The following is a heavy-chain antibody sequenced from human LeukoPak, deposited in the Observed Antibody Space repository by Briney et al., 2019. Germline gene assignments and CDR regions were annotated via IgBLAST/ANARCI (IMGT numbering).Heavy chain of an antibody. CDR3: ARGGGAQYYYYMDV. CDR1: GGTFSSYA. CDR2: IIPIFGTA. Sequence: GSSVKVSCKASGGTFSSYAISWVRHAPGQGLEWMGRIIPIFGTANYAQKFQGRVTITADKSTSTAYMELSSLRSEDTAVYYCARGGGAQYYYYMDVWGKGTTVTVSS. J-gene: IGHJ6*03. V-gene: IGHV1-69*06. D-gene: IGHD3-16*01.